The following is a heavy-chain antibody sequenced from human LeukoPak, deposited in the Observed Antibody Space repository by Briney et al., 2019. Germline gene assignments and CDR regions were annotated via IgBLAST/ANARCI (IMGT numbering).Heavy chain of an antibody. D-gene: IGHD5-18*01. J-gene: IGHJ4*02. V-gene: IGHV4-38-2*02. CDR3: ARVNSYGYAGYFDY. CDR2: IYHSGST. CDR1: GYSISSGYY. Sequence: SETLSLTCTVSGYSISSGYYWGWIRQPPGKGLEWIGSIYHSGSTYYNPSLKSRVTISVDTSKNQFSLKLSSVTAADTAVYYCARVNSYGYAGYFDYWGQGTLVTVSS.